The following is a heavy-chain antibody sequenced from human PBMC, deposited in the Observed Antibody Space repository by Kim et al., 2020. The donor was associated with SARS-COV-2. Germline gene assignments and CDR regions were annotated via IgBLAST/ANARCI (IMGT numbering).Heavy chain of an antibody. Sequence: GGSLRLSCAASGFTFDDYAMHWVRQAPGKGLEWVSGISWNSGSIGYAASVKGRFTISRNNAKNSLYLQINSLRAEDTALYYCAKDLRGWSTVTTFGVWGQGTMVTVSS. J-gene: IGHJ3*01. D-gene: IGHD4-17*01. CDR2: ISWNSGSI. CDR1: GFTFDDYA. CDR3: AKDLRGWSTVTTFGV. V-gene: IGHV3-9*01.